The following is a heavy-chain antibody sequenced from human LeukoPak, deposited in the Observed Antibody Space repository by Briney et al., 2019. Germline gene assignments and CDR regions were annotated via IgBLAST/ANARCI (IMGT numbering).Heavy chain of an antibody. CDR2: IKQDGIEK. D-gene: IGHD3-22*01. J-gene: IGHJ1*01. Sequence: GGSLRLSCAASGFIFSNYWMTWVRQAPGKGLEWVANIKQDGIEKYYVDSVEGRFTVSRDNTKNSLFLQMHSLRAEDTAVYYCSRGSRPYYSDHYHPWGQGALVTVSS. V-gene: IGHV3-7*01. CDR1: GFIFSNYW. CDR3: SRGSRPYYSDHYHP.